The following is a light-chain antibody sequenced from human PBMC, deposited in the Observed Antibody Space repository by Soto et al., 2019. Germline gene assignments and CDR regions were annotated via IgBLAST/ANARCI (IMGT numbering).Light chain of an antibody. Sequence: EIVMTQSPAPLSVSPGERATLSCRASQTVNSNLAWYQQKPGQAPRLLIYGASTRATGIPARFSGSGSGTEFTLTISSLQTDDFASYYCLHYSTYPLTFGGGTKVDIK. CDR3: LHYSTYPLT. CDR2: GAS. J-gene: IGKJ4*01. V-gene: IGKV3-15*01. CDR1: QTVNSN.